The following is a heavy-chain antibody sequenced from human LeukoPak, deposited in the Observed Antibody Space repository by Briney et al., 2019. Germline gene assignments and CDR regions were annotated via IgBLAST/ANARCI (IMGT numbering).Heavy chain of an antibody. Sequence: GGSLRLSCAASGFSFSSYRMNWVRQAPGKGLEWVASISSNNGYIYFADSVKGRFTISRDNGENSLHLQMNSLRAEDAAVYYCARDLGTRKSIAFADWGQGTLVTVSS. CDR2: ISSNNGYI. D-gene: IGHD6-6*01. CDR3: ARDLGTRKSIAFAD. J-gene: IGHJ4*02. V-gene: IGHV3-21*01. CDR1: GFSFSSYR.